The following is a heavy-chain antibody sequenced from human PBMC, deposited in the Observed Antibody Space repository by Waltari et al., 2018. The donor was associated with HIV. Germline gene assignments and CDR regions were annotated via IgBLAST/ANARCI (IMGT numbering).Heavy chain of an antibody. CDR1: GESISSTGYY. V-gene: IGHV4-39*01. CDR3: SRHGGKLGPYDVLTGYYRGHDY. Sequence: QLHLQESGPGLVKPSETLSLICTVSGESISSTGYYWGWIRQPSAKGLEWIGSTYYSGTDYYNPTHKNRGTITVVTSNNQFSLKLGSVSAADTAVYYCSRHGGKLGPYDVLTGYYRGHDYWGRGTLVTVSS. CDR2: TYYSGTD. D-gene: IGHD3-9*01. J-gene: IGHJ4*02.